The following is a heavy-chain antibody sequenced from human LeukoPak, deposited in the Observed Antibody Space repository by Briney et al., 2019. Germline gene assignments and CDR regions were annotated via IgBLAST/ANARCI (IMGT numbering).Heavy chain of an antibody. V-gene: IGHV4-39*07. CDR1: GGSISSSSYY. CDR3: ARDHSRDGYNEWDD. CDR2: IYYSGST. Sequence: NPSETLSLTCTVSGGSISSSSYYWGWIRQPPGKGLEWIGSIYYSGSTYYNPSLKSRVTISVDTSKNQFSLKLSSVTAADTAVYYCARDHSRDGYNEWDDWGQGTLVTVSS. D-gene: IGHD5-24*01. J-gene: IGHJ4*02.